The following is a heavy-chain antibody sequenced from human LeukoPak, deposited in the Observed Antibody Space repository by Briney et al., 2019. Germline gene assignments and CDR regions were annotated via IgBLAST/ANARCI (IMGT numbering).Heavy chain of an antibody. J-gene: IGHJ4*02. CDR1: GGTFSSYA. Sequence: SVKVSCKASGGTFSSYAISWVRQAPGQGLEWMGGIIPIFGTANYAQKFQGRVTITADKSTSTAYMELSSLRSEDTAVYYCARARDCGGDCYPDGFDYWGQGTLVTVSS. CDR3: ARARDCGGDCYPDGFDY. V-gene: IGHV1-69*06. CDR2: IIPIFGTA. D-gene: IGHD2-21*02.